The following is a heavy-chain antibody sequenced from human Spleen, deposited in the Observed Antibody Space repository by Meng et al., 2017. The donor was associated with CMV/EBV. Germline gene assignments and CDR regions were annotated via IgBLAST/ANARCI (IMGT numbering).Heavy chain of an antibody. J-gene: IGHJ4*02. CDR1: GFTVSSNY. CDR3: ARDRGFWSGYLDY. CDR2: IYSGGST. Sequence: SCAASGFTVSSNYMSWVRQAPGKGLEWVSVIYSGGSTYYADSVKGRFTISRDNSKNTLYLQMNSLRAEDTAVYYCARDRGFWSGYLDYWGQGTLVTVSS. D-gene: IGHD3-3*01. V-gene: IGHV3-53*01.